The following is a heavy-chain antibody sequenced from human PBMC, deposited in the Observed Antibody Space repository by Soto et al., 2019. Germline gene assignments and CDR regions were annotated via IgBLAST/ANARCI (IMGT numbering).Heavy chain of an antibody. J-gene: IGHJ6*02. Sequence: QVQLVQSGAEVKKPGSSVKVSCKASGGTFSSYAISWVRQAPGQGLEWMGGIIPIFGTANYAQKFQGRVTITADESTSTAYMELSSLRSEDTAVYYCARPVDTAMAVYSYSGMDVWGQGTTVTVSS. CDR2: IIPIFGTA. CDR3: ARPVDTAMAVYSYSGMDV. V-gene: IGHV1-69*12. CDR1: GGTFSSYA. D-gene: IGHD5-18*01.